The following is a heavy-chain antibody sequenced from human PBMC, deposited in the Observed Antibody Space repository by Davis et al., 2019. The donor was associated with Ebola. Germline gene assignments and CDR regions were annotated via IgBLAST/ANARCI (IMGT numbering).Heavy chain of an antibody. V-gene: IGHV1-2*06. Sequence: AASVKVSCKASGYSFAAHYIHWVRQAPGQGLEWMGRINPNFGGKIYAQKFQDRVTLTIDTSINTAYMELDRLRSDDTAIYYCARDKAQSYYGSPAYHYYYNGVDVWGQGTTVTVSS. J-gene: IGHJ6*02. CDR2: INPNFGGK. D-gene: IGHD3-22*01. CDR1: GYSFAAHY. CDR3: ARDKAQSYYGSPAYHYYYNGVDV.